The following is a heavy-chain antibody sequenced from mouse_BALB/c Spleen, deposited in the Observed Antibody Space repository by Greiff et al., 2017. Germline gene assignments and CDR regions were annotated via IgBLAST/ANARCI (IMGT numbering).Heavy chain of an antibody. CDR2: IDPANGNT. Sequence: EVHLVESGAELVKPGASVKLSCTASGFNIKDTYMHWVKQRPEQGLEWIGRIDPANGNTKYDPKFQGKATITADTSSNTAYLQLSSLTSEDTAVYYCARESSFDYWGQGTTLTVSS. CDR3: ARESSFDY. V-gene: IGHV14-3*02. CDR1: GFNIKDTY. J-gene: IGHJ2*01. D-gene: IGHD3-1*01.